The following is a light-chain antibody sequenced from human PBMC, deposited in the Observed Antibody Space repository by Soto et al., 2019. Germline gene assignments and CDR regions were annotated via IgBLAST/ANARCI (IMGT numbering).Light chain of an antibody. CDR3: QQYNNWLET. CDR2: GAS. CDR1: QSVSSN. Sequence: EIRMTQSPATLSVSPGERATLSCRASQSVSSNLAWYQQTPGQAPRLLIYGASTRATGIPARFSGSGSGTEFTLTISSLQSEDFAVYYCQQYNNWLETFGQGTKVDIK. J-gene: IGKJ1*01. V-gene: IGKV3-15*01.